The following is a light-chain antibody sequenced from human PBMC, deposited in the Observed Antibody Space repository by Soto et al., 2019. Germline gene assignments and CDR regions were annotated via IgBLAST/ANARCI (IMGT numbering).Light chain of an antibody. CDR2: LGS. CDR1: QSLLHSNGFNY. V-gene: IGKV2-28*01. Sequence: DIVMTQSPLSLPVTPGEPASISYRSSQSLLHSNGFNYLDWYLQKPGQSPQLLIFLGSNRASGVTDKFSGSGSGTDFTLKISRVAAEDVGVYYCMQALQTPLTFGGGTKVEIK. CDR3: MQALQTPLT. J-gene: IGKJ4*01.